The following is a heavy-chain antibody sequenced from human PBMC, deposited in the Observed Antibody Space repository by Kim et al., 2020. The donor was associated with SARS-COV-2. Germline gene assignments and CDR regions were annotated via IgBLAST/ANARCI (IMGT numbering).Heavy chain of an antibody. V-gene: IGHV1-69*13. D-gene: IGHD6-6*01. CDR3: ARDLSIAALGPFDY. CDR1: GGTFSSYA. Sequence: SVKVSCKASGGTFSSYAISWVRQAPGQGLEWMGGIIPIFGTANYAQKFQGRVTITADESTSTAYMELSSLRSEDTAVYYCARDLSIAALGPFDYWGQGTLVTVSS. J-gene: IGHJ4*02. CDR2: IIPIFGTA.